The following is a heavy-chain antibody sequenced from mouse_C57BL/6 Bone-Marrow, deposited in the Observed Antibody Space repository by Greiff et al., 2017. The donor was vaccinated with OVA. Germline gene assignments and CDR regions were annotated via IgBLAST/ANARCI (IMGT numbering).Heavy chain of an antibody. J-gene: IGHJ3*01. Sequence: QVQLQQSGPELVKPGASVKISCKASGYAFSSSWMNWVKQRPGKGLEWIGRIYPGDGDTNYNGKFKGKATLTADKSSSTAYMQLSSLTSEDSAVYFCARWGSPAWFAYWGQGTLVTVSA. CDR2: IYPGDGDT. CDR1: GYAFSSSW. CDR3: ARWGSPAWFAY. V-gene: IGHV1-82*01.